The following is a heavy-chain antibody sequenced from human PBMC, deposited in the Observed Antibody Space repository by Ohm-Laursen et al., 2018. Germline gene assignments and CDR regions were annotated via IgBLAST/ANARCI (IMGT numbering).Heavy chain of an antibody. Sequence: SLRLSCAASGFTFSTYPMSWVRQAPGKGLEWVAVISESGDITHYADSVKGRFTISRDNAKNTLYLQMNSLRAEDTAVYYCARVQGSPDYWGQGTLVTVSS. J-gene: IGHJ4*02. CDR1: GFTFSTYP. V-gene: IGHV3-23*01. CDR2: ISESGDIT. D-gene: IGHD3-10*01. CDR3: ARVQGSPDY.